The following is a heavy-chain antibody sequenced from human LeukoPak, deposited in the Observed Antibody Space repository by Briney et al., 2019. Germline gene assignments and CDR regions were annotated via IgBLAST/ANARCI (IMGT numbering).Heavy chain of an antibody. V-gene: IGHV1-2*02. CDR1: GGTFSSYA. CDR2: INPNSGGT. D-gene: IGHD3-22*01. J-gene: IGHJ6*03. CDR3: ARVGGYPNYYYYYMDV. Sequence: ASVKVSCKASGGTFSSYAISWVRQAPGQGLEWMGWINPNSGGTNYAQKFQGRVTMTRDTSISTAYMELSRLRSDDTAVYYCARVGGYPNYYYYYMDVWGKGTTVTISS.